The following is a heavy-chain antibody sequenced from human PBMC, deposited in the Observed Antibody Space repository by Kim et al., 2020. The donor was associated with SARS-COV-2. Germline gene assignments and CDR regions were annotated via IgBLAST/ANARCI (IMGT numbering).Heavy chain of an antibody. CDR2: MNPSRGIT. CDR3: ARGIEAGVDY. D-gene: IGHD6-19*01. Sequence: ASVKVSCKTSGYTFTTLDVNWVRQAPGQGLEWMGWMNPSRGITAYVQKFQGRVTMTRDTSISTAYMELSSLTSDDTAIYYCARGIEAGVDYWGQGTLVTVSS. CDR1: GYTFTTLD. V-gene: IGHV1-8*01. J-gene: IGHJ4*02.